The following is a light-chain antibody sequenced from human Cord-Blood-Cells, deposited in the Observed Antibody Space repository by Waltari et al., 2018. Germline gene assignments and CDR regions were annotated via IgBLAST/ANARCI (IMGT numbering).Light chain of an antibody. V-gene: IGLV2-11*01. J-gene: IGLJ3*02. CDR1: SSDVGGYNY. CDR3: CSYAGSYTWV. Sequence: QSALTQPRSVSGSPGQSVTISCTGTSSDVGGYNYVSWYQQHPGKAPKLMMYDVSKQPSGFPDRFSGYKSGNTASLTISGLQAEDEAEYYCCSYAGSYTWVFGGGTKLTVL. CDR2: DVS.